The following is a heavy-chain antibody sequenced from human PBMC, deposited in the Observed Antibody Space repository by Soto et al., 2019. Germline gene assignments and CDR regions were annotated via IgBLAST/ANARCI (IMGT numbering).Heavy chain of an antibody. V-gene: IGHV3-66*01. CDR1: GFTVSSNY. D-gene: IGHD6-13*01. Sequence: GGSLRLSCAASGFTVSSNYMSWVRQAPGKGLEWVSVIYSGGSTYYADSVKGRFTISRDNSKNTLYLQMNSLRAEDTAVYYCARDLQQQNWFDPWGQGTLVTVSS. CDR3: ARDLQQQNWFDP. CDR2: IYSGGST. J-gene: IGHJ5*02.